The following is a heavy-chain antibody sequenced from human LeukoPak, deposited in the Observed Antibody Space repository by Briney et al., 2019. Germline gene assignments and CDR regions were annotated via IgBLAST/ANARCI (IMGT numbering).Heavy chain of an antibody. CDR2: ITTGDGNT. Sequence: GGSLRLSCAASGFTFSSSYISWVRQAPGKGLKWVSTITTGDGNTYYADSVKGRFTVSRDDSKNTLYLQMNSLRAEDTAVYYCAKDGGLWVSAHWGDSWGRGTLVTVSS. J-gene: IGHJ4*02. CDR1: GFTFSSSY. D-gene: IGHD7-27*01. V-gene: IGHV3-23*01. CDR3: AKDGGLWVSAHWGDS.